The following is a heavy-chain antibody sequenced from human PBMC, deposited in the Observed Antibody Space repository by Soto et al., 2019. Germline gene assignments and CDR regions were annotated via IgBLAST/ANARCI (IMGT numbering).Heavy chain of an antibody. J-gene: IGHJ4*02. D-gene: IGHD4-17*01. V-gene: IGHV3-21*01. CDR1: GFTFSSYS. Sequence: EVQMVESGGGLVKPGGSLRLACAASGFTFSSYSMNWVRQAPGKGLEWVSSISSSSSYIYYADSVKGRFTISRDNAKNSLYLQMNSLRAEDTAVYYCARGTRSTSYCDYVGYFDYWGQGTLVTVSS. CDR2: ISSSSSYI. CDR3: ARGTRSTSYCDYVGYFDY.